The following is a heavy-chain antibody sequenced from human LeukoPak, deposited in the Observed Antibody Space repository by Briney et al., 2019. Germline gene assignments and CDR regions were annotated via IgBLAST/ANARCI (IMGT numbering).Heavy chain of an antibody. J-gene: IGHJ4*02. D-gene: IGHD1-1*01. V-gene: IGHV5-51*01. CDR2: IYPGDSDT. CDR1: GYSLITYW. CDR3: ARQVKGGNFDY. Sequence: GESLKISCKASGYSLITYWIGWVRQMPGKGLEWMGIIYPGDSDTRYSPSFQGQVTFSVDKSISTAYLQWSSLEASDTAIYYCARQVKGGNFDYWGQGTLVTISS.